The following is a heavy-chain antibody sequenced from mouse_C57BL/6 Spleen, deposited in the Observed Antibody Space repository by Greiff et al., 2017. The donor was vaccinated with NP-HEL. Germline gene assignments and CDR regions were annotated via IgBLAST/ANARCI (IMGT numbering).Heavy chain of an antibody. CDR1: GFTFSDYG. Sequence: EVQRVESGGGLVKPGGSLKLSCAASGFTFSDYGMHWVRQAPEKGLEWVAYISRGSSTIYYADTVKGRFTISRDNAKNTLFLQMTSLRSEDTAMYYCARTYGSSYDYFDYWGQGTTLTVSS. D-gene: IGHD1-1*01. CDR2: ISRGSSTI. CDR3: ARTYGSSYDYFDY. V-gene: IGHV5-17*01. J-gene: IGHJ2*01.